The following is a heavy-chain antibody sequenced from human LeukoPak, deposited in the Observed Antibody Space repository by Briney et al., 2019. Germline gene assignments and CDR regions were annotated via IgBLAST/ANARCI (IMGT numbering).Heavy chain of an antibody. D-gene: IGHD5-24*01. J-gene: IGHJ6*03. CDR3: ARVPEMATIKGLYYYYMDV. CDR2: ISSSGSTI. Sequence: GGSLRLSCAASGFTFSDYYMSWIRQAPGKGPEWGSYISSSGSTIYYADSVKGRFTSARGNAKNSRYLQMNSLRAEDTAVYYCARVPEMATIKGLYYYYMDVWGKATTVTDCS. V-gene: IGHV3-11*01. CDR1: GFTFSDYY.